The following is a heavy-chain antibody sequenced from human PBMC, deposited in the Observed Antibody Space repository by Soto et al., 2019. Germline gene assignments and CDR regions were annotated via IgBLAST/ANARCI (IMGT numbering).Heavy chain of an antibody. Sequence: SETLSLTCTVSGGSISSYYWSWIRQPPGKGLEWIGYIYYSGSTNYNPSLKSRVTISVDTSKNQFSLKLSSVTAADTAVYYCARDLGWYLDYWGQGTLVTVSS. D-gene: IGHD6-19*01. CDR1: GGSISSYY. V-gene: IGHV4-59*01. J-gene: IGHJ4*02. CDR3: ARDLGWYLDY. CDR2: IYYSGST.